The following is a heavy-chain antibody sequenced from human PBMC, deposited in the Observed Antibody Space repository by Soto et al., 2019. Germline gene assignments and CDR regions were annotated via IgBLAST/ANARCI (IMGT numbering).Heavy chain of an antibody. V-gene: IGHV3-23*01. CDR2: ISARGGST. J-gene: IGHJ6*02. CDR1: GFTFSSYT. Sequence: EVQLLKSGGGLGQGGGSLRLSCAASGFTFSSYTMNWVRQAPGKGLEWVSLISARGGSTYYADSVKGRFTISRDNSKNTLYLQMNSLRAEDTGVYYCARDPPNDKTQLDYGMDVWGQGTAVTVSS. CDR3: ARDPPNDKTQLDYGMDV. D-gene: IGHD2-2*01.